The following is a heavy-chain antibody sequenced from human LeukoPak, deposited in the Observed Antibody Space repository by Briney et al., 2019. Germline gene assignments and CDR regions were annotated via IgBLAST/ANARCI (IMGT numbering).Heavy chain of an antibody. D-gene: IGHD2-2*01. CDR2: ISGGGGST. CDR3: AKGSKVIPAAINFDY. V-gene: IGHV3-23*01. Sequence: GGSLRLSRTASGFMFSNYAIAWVRQAPGKGLERVSTISGGGGSTYYVDSVKGRFNMSRDNSKNTVYLQLKGLRAEDTAVYYCAKGSKVIPAAINFDYWGQGALVTVSS. J-gene: IGHJ4*02. CDR1: GFMFSNYA.